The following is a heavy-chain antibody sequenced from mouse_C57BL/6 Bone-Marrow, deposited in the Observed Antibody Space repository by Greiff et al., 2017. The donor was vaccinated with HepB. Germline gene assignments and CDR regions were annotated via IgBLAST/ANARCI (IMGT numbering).Heavy chain of an antibody. D-gene: IGHD1-1*01. J-gene: IGHJ2*01. Sequence: QVQLQQSGAELVRPGTSVKVSCKASGYAFTNYLIEWVKQRPGQGLEWIGVINPGSGGTNYNEKFKGKATLTADKSSSTAYMQLSSLTSEDSAVYFCARTLYYYGSSYDYFDYWGQGTTLTVSS. CDR3: ARTLYYYGSSYDYFDY. V-gene: IGHV1-54*01. CDR2: INPGSGGT. CDR1: GYAFTNYL.